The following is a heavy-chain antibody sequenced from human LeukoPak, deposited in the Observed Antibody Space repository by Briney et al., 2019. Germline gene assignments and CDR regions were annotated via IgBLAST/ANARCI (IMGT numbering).Heavy chain of an antibody. V-gene: IGHV6-1*01. J-gene: IGHJ4*02. Sequence: SQTLSLTCAISGDSVSSNSAAWNWIRQSPSRGLECLGRTYYRSKWYNDYALSVKSRISINPDTSKKQFSLQLNSVTPEDTAVYYCARSYSSGWDFESWGQGTLVTVSS. CDR2: TYYRSKWYN. CDR1: GDSVSSNSAA. CDR3: ARSYSSGWDFES. D-gene: IGHD6-19*01.